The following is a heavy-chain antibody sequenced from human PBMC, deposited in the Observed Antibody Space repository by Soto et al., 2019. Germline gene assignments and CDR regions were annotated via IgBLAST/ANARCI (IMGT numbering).Heavy chain of an antibody. J-gene: IGHJ4*02. CDR3: ARAWPHCSGGSCYQYYFDY. CDR2: IIPIFGTA. V-gene: IGHV1-69*13. D-gene: IGHD2-15*01. CDR1: GGTFSSYA. Sequence: GASVKVSCKASGGTFSSYAISWVRQAPGQGLEWMGGIIPIFGTANYAQKFQGRVTITADESTSTAYMELSSLRSEDTAVYYCARAWPHCSGGSCYQYYFDYWGQGTLVTVSS.